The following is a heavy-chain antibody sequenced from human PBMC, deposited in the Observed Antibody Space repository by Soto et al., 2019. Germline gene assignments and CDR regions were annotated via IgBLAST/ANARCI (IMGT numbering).Heavy chain of an antibody. J-gene: IGHJ6*02. CDR3: ARLGSGYDSSYYYYYGMDV. CDR2: IKQDGSGK. V-gene: IGHV3-7*03. Sequence: GGSLRLSWAASGCTLSNYGISWGRQAPGKGLEWVAKIKQDGSGKYDVDSVKGRCTISRDNAKSSLYLQMNTLRAEDTPLYSCARLGSGYDSSYYYYYGMDVWGQGTTVTVSS. D-gene: IGHD5-12*01. CDR1: GCTLSNYG.